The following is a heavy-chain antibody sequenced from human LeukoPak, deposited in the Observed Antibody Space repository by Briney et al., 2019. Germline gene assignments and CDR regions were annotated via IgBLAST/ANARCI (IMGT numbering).Heavy chain of an antibody. D-gene: IGHD3-10*02. CDR1: GFTFDDYG. CDR2: INWNGGST. V-gene: IGHV3-20*04. Sequence: GGSLRLSCASSGFTFDDYGMSWVRQAPGKGLEWVSGINWNGGSTGYADSVKGRFTISRDNANNSLYLQMNSLRAEDTAVYYCAELGITMIGGVWGKGTTVTISS. CDR3: AELGITMIGGV. J-gene: IGHJ6*04.